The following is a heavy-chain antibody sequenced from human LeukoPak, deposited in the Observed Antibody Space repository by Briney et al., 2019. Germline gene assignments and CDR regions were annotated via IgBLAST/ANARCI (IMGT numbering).Heavy chain of an antibody. CDR2: IYPGDSDT. V-gene: IGHV5-51*01. CDR3: ARSAGYCSSTSCYTGVGYFDY. CDR1: GYSLTSYW. Sequence: GESLKISCKGSGYSLTSYWIGWGRQMPGKGLEWMGIIYPGDSDTRYSPSFQGQVTISADKSISTAYLQWSSLKASDTAMYCCARSAGYCSSTSCYTGVGYFDYWGQGTLVTVSS. J-gene: IGHJ4*02. D-gene: IGHD2-2*02.